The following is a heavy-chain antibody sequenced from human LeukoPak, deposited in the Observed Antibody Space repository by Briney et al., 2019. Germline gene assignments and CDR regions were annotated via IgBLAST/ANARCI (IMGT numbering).Heavy chain of an antibody. D-gene: IGHD6-6*01. V-gene: IGHV3-7*01. CDR1: GFSFRNFA. CDR3: ARAPLHSSSSPDGKGYFDY. CDR2: IKQDGSEK. Sequence: GGSLRLSCGASGFSFRNFAMSWVRQAPGKGLEWVANIKQDGSEKYFVVSVKGRFTISRDNAKNSLYLQMNSLRAEDTAVYYCARAPLHSSSSPDGKGYFDYWGQGTLVTVSS. J-gene: IGHJ4*02.